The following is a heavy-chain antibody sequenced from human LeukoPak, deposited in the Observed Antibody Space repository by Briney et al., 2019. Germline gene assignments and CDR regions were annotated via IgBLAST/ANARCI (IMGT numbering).Heavy chain of an antibody. CDR1: GGSISSGGYY. CDR3: ARDRVREAAADPYYYYGMDV. J-gene: IGHJ6*02. CDR2: IYYSGNT. V-gene: IGHV4-31*03. Sequence: SQTLSLTCTVSGGSISSGGYYWSWIRQHPGKGLEWIGYIYYSGNTYYNPSLKSRVTISVDTSKNQFSLKLSSVTAADTAVYYCARDRVREAAADPYYYYGMDVWGQGTTVTVSS. D-gene: IGHD6-13*01.